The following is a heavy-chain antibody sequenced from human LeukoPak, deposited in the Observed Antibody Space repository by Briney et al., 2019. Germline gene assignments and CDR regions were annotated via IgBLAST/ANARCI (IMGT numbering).Heavy chain of an antibody. Sequence: GGPLRLSCAASGFTFSSYAMHLVRKAPGKGLEYVSAISSNGGSTYYANSVKGRFTISRDNSKNTLYLQMNSLRAEDTAVYYCAKGGGGATGDYMDVWGKGTTVTISS. CDR3: AKGGGGATGDYMDV. CDR1: GFTFSSYA. V-gene: IGHV3-64*01. J-gene: IGHJ6*03. D-gene: IGHD5-12*01. CDR2: ISSNGGST.